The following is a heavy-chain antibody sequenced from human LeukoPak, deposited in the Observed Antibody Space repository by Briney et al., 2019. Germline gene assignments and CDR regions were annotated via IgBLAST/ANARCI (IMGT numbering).Heavy chain of an antibody. Sequence: PGGSLRLSCAASGFTFSEYTMYWVRQAPGKGLECLSYISTASSALDYADCVKGRFTISRDNAKNSLYLQMNSLRAADTAVYYCAREARGYSYGARYDIDYWGQGTLVTVSS. CDR2: ISTASSAL. D-gene: IGHD5-18*01. CDR3: AREARGYSYGARYDIDY. CDR1: GFTFSEYT. J-gene: IGHJ4*02. V-gene: IGHV3-48*01.